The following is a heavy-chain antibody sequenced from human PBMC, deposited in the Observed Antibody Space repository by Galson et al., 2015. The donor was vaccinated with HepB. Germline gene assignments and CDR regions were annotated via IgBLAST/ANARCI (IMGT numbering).Heavy chain of an antibody. J-gene: IGHJ3*02. V-gene: IGHV3-15*01. Sequence: SLRLSCAASGFTFSNAWMSWVRQAPGKGLEWVGRIKSKTDGGTTDYAAPMKGRFTISRDDSKNTLYLQMNSLKTEDTAVYYCTTDRDPCGGDCYSAFDIWGQGTMVTVSS. CDR2: IKSKTDGGTT. CDR3: TTDRDPCGGDCYSAFDI. D-gene: IGHD2-21*02. CDR1: GFTFSNAW.